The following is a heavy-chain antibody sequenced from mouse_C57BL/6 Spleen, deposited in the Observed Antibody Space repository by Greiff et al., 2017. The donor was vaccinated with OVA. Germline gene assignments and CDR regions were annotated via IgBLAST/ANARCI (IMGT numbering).Heavy chain of an antibody. CDR1: GYAFSSSW. J-gene: IGHJ2*01. V-gene: IGHV1-82*01. CDR3: ARERGITTVVSGDFDY. Sequence: QVQLQQSGPELVKPGASVKISCKASGYAFSSSWMNWVKQRPGKGLEWIGRIYPGDGDTNYSGKFKGKATLTADKSSSTAYMQLSSLTSEDSAVYFCARERGITTVVSGDFDYWGQGTTLTVSS. CDR2: IYPGDGDT. D-gene: IGHD1-1*01.